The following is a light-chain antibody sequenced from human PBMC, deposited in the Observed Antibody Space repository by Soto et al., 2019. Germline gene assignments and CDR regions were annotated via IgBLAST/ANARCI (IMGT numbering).Light chain of an antibody. V-gene: IGLV1-47*02. CDR1: DSNVGINF. J-gene: IGLJ2*01. CDR3: AAWDDSLSGLV. CDR2: TND. Sequence: QSVLTQPPSASATPGQRVTISCSGSDSNVGINFVYWYQQLPGTAPKLLIYTNDQRPSGVPARFSGSKSGTSASLAISGRRYEDEADYYCAAWDDSLSGLVFGGGTKLTVL.